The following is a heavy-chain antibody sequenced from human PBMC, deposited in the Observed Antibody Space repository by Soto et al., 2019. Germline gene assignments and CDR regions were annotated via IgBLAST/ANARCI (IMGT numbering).Heavy chain of an antibody. J-gene: IGHJ6*02. V-gene: IGHV4-61*08. CDR2: INHSGST. CDR1: GGSVGSGAYY. Sequence: PSETLSLTCIVSGGSVGSGAYYWSWIRQPPGKGLEWIGEINHSGSTNYNPSLKSRVTISVDTSKNQFSLKLSSVTAADTAVYYCARLYYYGSGSYDYYGMDVWGQGTMVTVSS. CDR3: ARLYYYGSGSYDYYGMDV. D-gene: IGHD3-10*01.